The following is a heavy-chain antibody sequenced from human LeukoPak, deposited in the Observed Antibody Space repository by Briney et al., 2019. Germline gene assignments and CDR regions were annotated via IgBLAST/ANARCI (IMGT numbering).Heavy chain of an antibody. Sequence: PSETLSLTCAVCGGSFSGYYWSWIRQPPGKGLEWIGEINHSGSTNYNPSLKSRVTISVDTSKNQFSLSLSSVTAADTAVYYCARYYYDSSGYYYVGHFDYWGQGTLVTVSS. CDR2: INHSGST. V-gene: IGHV4-34*01. CDR3: ARYYYDSSGYYYVGHFDY. CDR1: GGSFSGYY. J-gene: IGHJ4*02. D-gene: IGHD3-22*01.